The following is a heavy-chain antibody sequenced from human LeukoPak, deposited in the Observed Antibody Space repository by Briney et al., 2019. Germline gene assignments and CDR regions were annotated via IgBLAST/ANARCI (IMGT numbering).Heavy chain of an antibody. CDR3: ARRDYYDSSGPFDY. J-gene: IGHJ4*02. Sequence: PSETLSLTCAVSGGSISSSNWWSWVRQPPGEGLEWIGEIYHSGSTNYNPSLKSRVTISVDTSKNQFSLKLSSVTAADTAVYYCARRDYYDSSGPFDYWGQGTLVTVSS. CDR1: GGSISSSNW. CDR2: IYHSGST. D-gene: IGHD3-22*01. V-gene: IGHV4-4*02.